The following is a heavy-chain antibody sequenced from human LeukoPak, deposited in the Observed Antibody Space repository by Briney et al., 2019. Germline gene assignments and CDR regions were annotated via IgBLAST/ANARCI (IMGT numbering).Heavy chain of an antibody. Sequence: GSLRLSCAASGFTFSSSAMSWVRQPPGKGLEWIGEINHSGSTNYNPSLKSRVTISVDTSKNQFSLKLSSVTAADTAVYYCARGLRKRPIDYWGQGTLVTVSS. CDR3: ARGLRKRPIDY. V-gene: IGHV4-34*01. CDR1: GFTFSSSA. CDR2: INHSGST. J-gene: IGHJ4*02.